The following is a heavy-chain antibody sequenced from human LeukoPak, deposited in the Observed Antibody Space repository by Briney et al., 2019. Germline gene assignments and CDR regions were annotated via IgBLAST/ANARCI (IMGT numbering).Heavy chain of an antibody. CDR3: ATWPGAAAGTGVDY. CDR2: FDPEDGET. CDR1: GYTLTELS. V-gene: IGHV1-24*01. D-gene: IGHD6-13*01. Sequence: ASVKVSCKVSGYTLTELSMHWVRQAPGKGLEWMGGFDPEDGETIYAQKFQGRVTMTEDTSTDTAYVELSSLRSEDTAVYYCATWPGAAAGTGVDYWGQGTLVTVSS. J-gene: IGHJ4*02.